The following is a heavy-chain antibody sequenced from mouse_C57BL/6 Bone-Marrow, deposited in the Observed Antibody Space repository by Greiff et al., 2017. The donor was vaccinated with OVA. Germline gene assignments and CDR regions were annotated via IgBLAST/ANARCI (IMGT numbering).Heavy chain of an antibody. D-gene: IGHD1-1*01. CDR3: TRDRITTVPFAY. V-gene: IGHV5-9-1*02. CDR2: ISSGGDYI. CDR1: GFTFSSYA. Sequence: EVMLVESGEGLVKPGGSLKLSCAASGFTFSSYAMSWVRQTPEKRLEWVAYISSGGDYIYYADTVKGRFTISRDNARNTLYLQMSSLKSEDTAMYYCTRDRITTVPFAYWGQGTLVTVSA. J-gene: IGHJ3*01.